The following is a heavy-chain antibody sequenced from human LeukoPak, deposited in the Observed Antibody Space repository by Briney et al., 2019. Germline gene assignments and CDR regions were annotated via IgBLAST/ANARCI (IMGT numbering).Heavy chain of an antibody. CDR2: IIPIFGTA. Sequence: SVKVSCKASGGTFSSYAISWVRQAPGQGLEWMGGIIPIFGTANYAQKFQGRVTITADKSTSTAYMELSSLRSEDTAVYYCARDAPTGYSSGWYTYWGQGTLVTVSS. V-gene: IGHV1-69*06. CDR1: GGTFSSYA. J-gene: IGHJ4*02. CDR3: ARDAPTGYSSGWYTY. D-gene: IGHD6-19*01.